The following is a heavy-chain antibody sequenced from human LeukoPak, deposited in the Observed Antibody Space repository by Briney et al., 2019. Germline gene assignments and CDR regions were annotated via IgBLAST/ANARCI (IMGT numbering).Heavy chain of an antibody. CDR2: IRSYDDAT. J-gene: IGHJ4*02. V-gene: IGHV3-23*01. D-gene: IGHD4-17*01. Sequence: GGSLRLSCAASGFTFSSYAMSWVRQAPGKGLEWVSTIRSYDDATFYADSVKGRFTISRDNSKNTLYLHMNSLRAEDTAVYYCARDYGADYWGQGTLVTVSS. CDR3: ARDYGADY. CDR1: GFTFSSYA.